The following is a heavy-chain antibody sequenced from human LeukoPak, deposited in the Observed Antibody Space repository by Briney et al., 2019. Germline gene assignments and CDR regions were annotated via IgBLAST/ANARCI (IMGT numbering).Heavy chain of an antibody. CDR1: GYTFTGYY. CDR3: ARVALWFGAATRDYYYGMDV. CDR2: INPNSGGT. Sequence: GPVKVSCKASGYTFTGYYMHWVRQAPGQGLEWMGRINPNSGGTNYAQKFQGRVTMTRDTSISTAYMELSRLRSDDTAVYYCARVALWFGAATRDYYYGMDVWGQGTTFTVSS. J-gene: IGHJ6*02. D-gene: IGHD3-10*01. V-gene: IGHV1-2*06.